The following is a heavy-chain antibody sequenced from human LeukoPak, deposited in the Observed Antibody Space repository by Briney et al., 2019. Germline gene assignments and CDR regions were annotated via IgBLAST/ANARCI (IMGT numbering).Heavy chain of an antibody. CDR3: AGLQGLRLNH. CDR1: GGSIRSYY. V-gene: IGHV4-4*07. Sequence: PSETLSLTCTVSGGSIRSYYWSWIRQPAGKGLEWIGRMYTSGSTNYNPSLKSRVTISVDTSKNQFSLKLSSVTAADTAVYYCAGLQGLRLNHWGQGTLVTVSS. D-gene: IGHD5-12*01. CDR2: MYTSGST. J-gene: IGHJ4*02.